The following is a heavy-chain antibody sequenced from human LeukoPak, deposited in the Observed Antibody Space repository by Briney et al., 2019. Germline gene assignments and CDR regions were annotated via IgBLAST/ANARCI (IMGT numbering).Heavy chain of an antibody. V-gene: IGHV4-34*01. J-gene: IGHJ4*02. CDR2: INHSGST. D-gene: IGHD6-19*01. Sequence: SETLSLTCAVYGGSFSGYYWSWIRQPPGKGLEWIGEINHSGSTNYNPSLKSRVTISVDTSKNQFSLKLSSVTAADTAVYYCARGASGAVAEGRYFDYWGQGTLVTVSS. CDR1: GGSFSGYY. CDR3: ARGASGAVAEGRYFDY.